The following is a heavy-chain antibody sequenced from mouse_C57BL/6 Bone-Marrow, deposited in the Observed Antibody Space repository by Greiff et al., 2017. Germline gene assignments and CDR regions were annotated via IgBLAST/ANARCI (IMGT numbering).Heavy chain of an antibody. J-gene: IGHJ1*03. CDR3: ARRYGSSYWYFDV. CDR2: ISSGGSYT. Sequence: EVQLVESGGDLVKPGGSLKLSCAASGFTFSSYGMSWVRQTPDKRLEWVATISSGGSYTYYPDSVKGRFTISRDNAKNTLYLQMSSLTSEDTAMYYCARRYGSSYWYFDVWGTGTTVTVSS. V-gene: IGHV5-6*01. D-gene: IGHD1-1*01. CDR1: GFTFSSYG.